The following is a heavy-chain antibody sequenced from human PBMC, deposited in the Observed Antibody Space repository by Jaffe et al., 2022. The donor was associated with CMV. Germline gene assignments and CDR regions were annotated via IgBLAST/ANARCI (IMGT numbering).Heavy chain of an antibody. CDR3: ARWAGYCSTTCYKPHDF. Sequence: QVQLVQSGAEVKEPGSSVKVSCKASGGTFNNYVFSWVRQAPGQGLEWMGGITPTFGTPKYAQKFQGRVTITADGSTTTTYMELSSLRSEDTAVYYCARWAGYCSTTCYKPHDFWGQGTLVTVSS. CDR1: GGTFNNYV. D-gene: IGHD2-2*01. CDR2: ITPTFGTP. V-gene: IGHV1-69*01. J-gene: IGHJ4*02.